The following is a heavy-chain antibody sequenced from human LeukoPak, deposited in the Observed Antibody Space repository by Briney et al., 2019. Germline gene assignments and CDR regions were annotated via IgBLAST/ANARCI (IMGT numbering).Heavy chain of an antibody. D-gene: IGHD3-22*01. CDR1: GFTFSSYA. J-gene: IGHJ4*02. V-gene: IGHV3-23*01. CDR2: ISGNGGTT. Sequence: PGGSLRLSCAASGFTFSSYAMSWVRQAPGKGLEWVSRISGNGGTTYYADSVKGRFTISRDNSKNTLYLQMNGLRAEDTAVYYCAKDMFSGYSGNYFDYWGQGTLVTVSS. CDR3: AKDMFSGYSGNYFDY.